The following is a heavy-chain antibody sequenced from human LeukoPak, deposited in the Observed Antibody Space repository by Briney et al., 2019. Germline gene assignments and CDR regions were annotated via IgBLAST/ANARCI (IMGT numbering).Heavy chain of an antibody. V-gene: IGHV4-34*01. CDR3: ASKSTDHGELRFDY. D-gene: IGHD4-17*01. CDR2: INHSGST. Sequence: SETLSLTCAVYGGSFSGYYWSWSRQPPGKGLEWIGEINHSGSTNYNPSLKSRVTISVDTPKNQFSLKVNSVTAADTGVYYCASKSTDHGELRFDYWGQGTLVTVSS. CDR1: GGSFSGYY. J-gene: IGHJ4*02.